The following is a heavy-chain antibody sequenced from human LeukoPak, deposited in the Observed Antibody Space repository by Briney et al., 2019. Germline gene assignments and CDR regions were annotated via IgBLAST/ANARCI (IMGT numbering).Heavy chain of an antibody. J-gene: IGHJ6*03. Sequence: GGSLRLSSVASGFTVSRNVMSWVRQAPGKGLEWVSLIYSDDRAFYADSVKGRFTISRNNSKNTLLLQMSSLKPEDTAIYYCARDLAGFQEPRYYYYMDVWGKGTTVTVSS. CDR1: GFTVSRNV. V-gene: IGHV3-66*02. D-gene: IGHD1-14*01. CDR3: ARDLAGFQEPRYYYYMDV. CDR2: IYSDDRA.